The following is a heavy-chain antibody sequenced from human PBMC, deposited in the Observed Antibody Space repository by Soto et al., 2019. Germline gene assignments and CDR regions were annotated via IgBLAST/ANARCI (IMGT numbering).Heavy chain of an antibody. CDR1: GFTFSSYG. Sequence: QVQLVESGGGVVQPGRSLRLSCAASGFTFSSYGMHWVRQAPAKGLEWVAVIWYDGSNKYYADSVKGRFTISRDNSKNTLYLQMNSLRAEDTAVYYCARDRGDDILTGYYLYYFDYWGQGTLVTVSS. V-gene: IGHV3-33*01. CDR2: IWYDGSNK. CDR3: ARDRGDDILTGYYLYYFDY. D-gene: IGHD3-9*01. J-gene: IGHJ4*02.